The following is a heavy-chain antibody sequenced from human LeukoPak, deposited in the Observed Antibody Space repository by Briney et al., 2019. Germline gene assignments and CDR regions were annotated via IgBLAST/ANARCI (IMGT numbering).Heavy chain of an antibody. D-gene: IGHD3-10*01. V-gene: IGHV1-2*02. J-gene: IGHJ4*02. CDR1: GYTFTGYY. CDR3: TRDPSNYYGSGRRFDY. CDR2: INPNSGGT. Sequence: ASVKVSCKASGYTFTGYYMHWVRQAPGQGLEWMGWINPNSGGTNYAQKFQGRVTMTRDTSISTAYMELSRLRSDDTAVYYCTRDPSNYYGSGRRFDYWGQGTLVTVSS.